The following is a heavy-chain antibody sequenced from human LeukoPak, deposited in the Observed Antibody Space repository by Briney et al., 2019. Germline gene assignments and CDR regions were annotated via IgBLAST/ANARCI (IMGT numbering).Heavy chain of an antibody. CDR3: ARGWDGIAVAGSFDY. Sequence: SETLSLTCTVSGGSTSGYYWSWIRQPPGKGLEWIGDIYYSGSTNYNPSLTSRVTMSVDTSKNQFSLKLNSVTAADTAVYYCARGWDGIAVAGSFDYWGQGTLVTVSS. V-gene: IGHV4-59*01. J-gene: IGHJ4*02. D-gene: IGHD6-19*01. CDR1: GGSTSGYY. CDR2: IYYSGST.